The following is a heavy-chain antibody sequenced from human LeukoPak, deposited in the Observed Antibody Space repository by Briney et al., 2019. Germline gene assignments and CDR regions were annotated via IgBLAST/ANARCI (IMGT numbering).Heavy chain of an antibody. CDR3: ARDILSGWDYYYYGMDV. Sequence: GRSLRLSCAASGFTFSSYGMHWVRQAPGKGLEWVAVIWYDGSNKYYADSVKGRFTISRDNSKNTLYLQMNSLRAGDTAVYYCARDILSGWDYYYYGMDVWGQGTTVTVSS. CDR1: GFTFSSYG. D-gene: IGHD6-19*01. J-gene: IGHJ6*02. CDR2: IWYDGSNK. V-gene: IGHV3-33*01.